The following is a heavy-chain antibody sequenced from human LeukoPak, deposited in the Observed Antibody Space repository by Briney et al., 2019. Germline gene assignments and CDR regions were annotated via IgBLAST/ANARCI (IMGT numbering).Heavy chain of an antibody. CDR3: ARDLRGSTMIVVVINAFDI. CDR2: INWNGGST. CDR1: GFTFDDYG. V-gene: IGHV3-20*04. J-gene: IGHJ3*02. Sequence: GGSLRLSCAASGFTFDDYGMSWVRQAPGKGLEWVSGINWNGGSTGHADSVKGRFTISRDNAKNSLYLQMNSLRAEDTALYYCARDLRGSTMIVVVINAFDIWGQGTMVTVSS. D-gene: IGHD3-22*01.